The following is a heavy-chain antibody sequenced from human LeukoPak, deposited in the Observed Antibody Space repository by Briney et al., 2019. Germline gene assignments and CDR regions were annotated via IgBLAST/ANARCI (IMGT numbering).Heavy chain of an antibody. Sequence: GESLKISCQGSGYSFATYWIAWVRQMPGKGLEWMGVIFPGDSDTRYSPSFQGQVTISADKSISTAYLQWSSLKTSDTAMYYCARERDYWGQGTLVTVSS. CDR3: ARERDY. CDR2: IFPGDSDT. V-gene: IGHV5-51*01. D-gene: IGHD1-1*01. J-gene: IGHJ4*02. CDR1: GYSFATYW.